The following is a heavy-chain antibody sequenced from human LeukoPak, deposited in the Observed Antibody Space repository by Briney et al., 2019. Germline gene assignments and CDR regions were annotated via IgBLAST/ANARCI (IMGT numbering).Heavy chain of an antibody. CDR1: GFTLSSYA. CDR3: AKDHGSSDWYYFDY. V-gene: IGHV3-30*02. D-gene: IGHD6-13*01. Sequence: GGSLRLSCAASGFTLSSYAMHWVRQAPGKGLEWVAFIHYDGSNNYYADSVKGRFTISRDNSKNTLYLQMNTLRADDTAVYYCAKDHGSSDWYYFDYWGQGTLVTVSS. J-gene: IGHJ4*02. CDR2: IHYDGSNN.